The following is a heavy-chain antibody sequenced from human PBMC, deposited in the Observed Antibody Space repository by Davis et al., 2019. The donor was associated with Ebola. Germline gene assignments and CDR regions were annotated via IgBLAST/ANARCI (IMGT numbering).Heavy chain of an antibody. CDR3: AKYNWNAYFDY. CDR1: EFAFSQNV. J-gene: IGHJ4*02. Sequence: PGGSLRLSCATSEFAFSQNVMNWVRQAPGRGLEWVAVISSDAATTFYADSVRGRFTMSRDNSKNTVYLHMDSLRVEDTAVYYCAKYNWNAYFDYWGQGTLVAVAS. V-gene: IGHV3-23*01. D-gene: IGHD1-20*01. CDR2: ISSDAATT.